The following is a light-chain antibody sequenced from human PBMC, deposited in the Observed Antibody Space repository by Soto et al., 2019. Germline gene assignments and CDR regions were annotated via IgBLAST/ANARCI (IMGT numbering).Light chain of an antibody. V-gene: IGKV1-39*01. CDR1: QSISSY. CDR2: AAS. CDR3: QQSYSTWT. Sequence: DIQMTQSPSSLSASIGDRVTITCRASQSISSYLNWYQQKPGIAPKLLIYAASSLQSGVPSRFSGSGSGTHFTLTISSLQPEDIATYYCQQSYSTWTFGQGTKVVIK. J-gene: IGKJ1*01.